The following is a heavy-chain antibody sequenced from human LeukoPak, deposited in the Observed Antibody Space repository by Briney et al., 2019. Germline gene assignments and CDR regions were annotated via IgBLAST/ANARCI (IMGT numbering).Heavy chain of an antibody. D-gene: IGHD3-10*01. CDR2: IYYSGST. J-gene: IGHJ5*01. CDR1: GGSISSYY. V-gene: IGHV4-59*01. CDR3: ARHYGSGTYPLDS. Sequence: SETLSLTCTVSGGSISSYYWSWIRQPPGKGLEWIGYIYYSGSTNYNPSLKSRVTISVDTSKNQFSLKLSSVTAADTAVYYCARHYGSGTYPLDSWGQGILVTVSS.